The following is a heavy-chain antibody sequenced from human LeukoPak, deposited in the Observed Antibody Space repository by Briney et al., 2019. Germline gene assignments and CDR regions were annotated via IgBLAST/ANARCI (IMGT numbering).Heavy chain of an antibody. J-gene: IGHJ4*02. D-gene: IGHD3-3*01. CDR2: IIPIFGTA. CDR3: ARGMDFWSGPFDY. Sequence: VASVTVSCTASGGTFSSYVISWVRQAPGQGLEWMGGIIPIFGTANYAQKFQGRVTITADESTSTAYMELSSLRSEDTAVYYCARGMDFWSGPFDYWGQGTLVTVSS. V-gene: IGHV1-69*01. CDR1: GGTFSSYV.